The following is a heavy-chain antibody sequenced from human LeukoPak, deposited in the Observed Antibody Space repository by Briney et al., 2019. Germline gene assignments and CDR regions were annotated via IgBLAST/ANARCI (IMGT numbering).Heavy chain of an antibody. CDR3: AKDMGRIASAYYFDY. CDR2: ISWNSDSI. Sequence: GGSLRLSCAASGFPFHDYALHWVRHAPGKGLEWVSGISWNSDSIGHADSVKGRFTIPRENAKSSLYLQMNSLRAENTALYYCAKDMGRIASAYYFDYWGQGTLVTVSS. J-gene: IGHJ4*02. D-gene: IGHD6-13*01. V-gene: IGHV3-9*01. CDR1: GFPFHDYA.